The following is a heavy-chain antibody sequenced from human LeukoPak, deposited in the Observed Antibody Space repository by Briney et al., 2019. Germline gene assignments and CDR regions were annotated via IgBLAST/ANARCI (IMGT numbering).Heavy chain of an antibody. CDR2: IYTSGST. V-gene: IGHV4-4*07. D-gene: IGHD3-3*01. J-gene: IGHJ4*02. CDR1: GVSISSYY. CDR3: ARLMEWHFDY. Sequence: SETLSLTXTVSGVSISSYYWGWIRQPAGKGLEWIGRIYTSGSTNYNPSLKSRVTMSVDTSKNQFSLKLSSVTAADTAVYYCARLMEWHFDYWGQGTLVTVSS.